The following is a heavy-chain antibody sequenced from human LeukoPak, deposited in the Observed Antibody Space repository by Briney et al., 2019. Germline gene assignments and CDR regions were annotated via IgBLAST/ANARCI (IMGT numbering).Heavy chain of an antibody. CDR3: ARVLGYCTNGVCYVFDY. CDR2: MNPNSGNT. D-gene: IGHD2-8*01. V-gene: IGHV1-8*01. J-gene: IGHJ4*02. Sequence: GASVKVSCKASGYTFTSYDINWVRQATGQGLEWMGWMNPNSGNTGYAQKFQGRVTMTRNTSISTAYMELSSLRSEDTAVYYCARVLGYCTNGVCYVFDYWGQGTLVTASS. CDR1: GYTFTSYD.